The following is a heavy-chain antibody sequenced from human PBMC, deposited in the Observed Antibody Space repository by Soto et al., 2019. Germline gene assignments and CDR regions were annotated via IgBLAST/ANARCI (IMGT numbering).Heavy chain of an antibody. J-gene: IGHJ3*02. CDR2: ISGSGDST. CDR3: AKDVDIVPTGGYFDI. D-gene: IGHD5-12*01. Sequence: GGSLRLSCAASGFTFTNYAMSWVRQAPGKGLEWVSAISGSGDSTYYADSVKGRFTISRDNSKNTLYLQMNSLRADDTALYYCAKDVDIVPTGGYFDIWGQGTMVTVSS. CDR1: GFTFTNYA. V-gene: IGHV3-23*01.